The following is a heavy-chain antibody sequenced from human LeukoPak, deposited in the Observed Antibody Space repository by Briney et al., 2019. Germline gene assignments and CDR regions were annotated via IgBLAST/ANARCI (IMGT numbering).Heavy chain of an antibody. J-gene: IGHJ3*02. CDR3: ARAGIVVVTGGGAFDI. Sequence: GASVKVSCKASGGTFSSYAISWVRQAPGQGLEWMGGIIPIFGTANYAQKFQGRVTITADKSTSTAYMELSSLRSEDTAVYYCARAGIVVVTGGGAFDIWGQGTMVTVSS. CDR1: GGTFSSYA. CDR2: IIPIFGTA. V-gene: IGHV1-69*06. D-gene: IGHD2-21*02.